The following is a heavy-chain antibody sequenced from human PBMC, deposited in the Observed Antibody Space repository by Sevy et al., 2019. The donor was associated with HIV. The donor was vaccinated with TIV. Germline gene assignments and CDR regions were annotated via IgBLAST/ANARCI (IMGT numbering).Heavy chain of an antibody. Sequence: SETLSLTCTVSGGSISSYYWSWIRQPPGKGLEWIGYIYYSGSTNYNPSPKSRVTISVDTSKNQFSLKLSSVTAADTAVYYCARRVTYDYVWGSYHHNWFDPWGQGTLVTVSS. V-gene: IGHV4-59*12. CDR3: ARRVTYDYVWGSYHHNWFDP. CDR1: GGSISSYY. D-gene: IGHD3-16*02. J-gene: IGHJ5*02. CDR2: IYYSGST.